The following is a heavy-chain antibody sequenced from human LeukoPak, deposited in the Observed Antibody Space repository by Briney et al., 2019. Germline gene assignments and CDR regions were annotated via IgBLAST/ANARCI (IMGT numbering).Heavy chain of an antibody. CDR2: IKRFRLAT. J-gene: IGHJ4*02. V-gene: IGHV3-7*02. D-gene: IGHD2-2*01. CDR1: EFTFRRYG. CDR3: ARGSRYCRSTSCYSLDY. Sequence: PGGPLRLSCAASEFTFRRYGISSVIHAPGTGPHCPPNIKRFRLATSYVDSVEGRFTISRDNAKNSLYLQMNSLRAEDTAVYYCARGSRYCRSTSCYSLDYWGQGILVTVSS.